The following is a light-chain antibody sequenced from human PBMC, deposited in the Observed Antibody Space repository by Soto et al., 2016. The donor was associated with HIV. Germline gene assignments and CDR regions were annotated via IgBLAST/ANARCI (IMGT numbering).Light chain of an antibody. CDR1: QNIVDW. Sequence: DIQMTQSPSTLSASIGDRVTITCRASQNIVDWLAWYQQEPGKTPNLLIYRASTLKSGVPSRFSGTGSGTEFTLTISSLQPADFATYYCQQYDTYPLTFGGGTNVEIK. CDR2: RAS. J-gene: IGKJ4*01. V-gene: IGKV1-5*03. CDR3: QQYDTYPLT.